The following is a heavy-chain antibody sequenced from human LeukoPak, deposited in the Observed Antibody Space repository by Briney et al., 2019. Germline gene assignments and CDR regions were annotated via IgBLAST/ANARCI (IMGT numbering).Heavy chain of an antibody. CDR1: GGSFSGYY. V-gene: IGHV4-34*01. CDR2: INHSGST. D-gene: IGHD6-19*01. Sequence: PSETLSLTCAVYGGSFSGYYWSWIRQPPGKGLEWIGEINHSGSTNYNPSLKSRVTISVDTSKNQFSLKLSSVTAADTAVYYCARPAVAGRRHYYYYMDVWGKGTTVTVSS. CDR3: ARPAVAGRRHYYYYMDV. J-gene: IGHJ6*03.